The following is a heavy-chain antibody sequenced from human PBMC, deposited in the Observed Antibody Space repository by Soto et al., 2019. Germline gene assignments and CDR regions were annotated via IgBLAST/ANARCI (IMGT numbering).Heavy chain of an antibody. CDR1: GGSISSGGYY. D-gene: IGHD3-10*01. V-gene: IGHV4-31*03. CDR3: ATYGSGTYTPTTFDY. J-gene: IGHJ4*02. CDR2: IYYSGST. Sequence: QVQLQESGPGLVKPSQTLSLTCTVSGGSISSGGYYWSWIRQHPGKGLEWIGYIYYSGSTYYNPYLKRRVTISVDTSKNQFSLKLSSVTAADTAVYYCATYGSGTYTPTTFDYWGQGTLVTVSS.